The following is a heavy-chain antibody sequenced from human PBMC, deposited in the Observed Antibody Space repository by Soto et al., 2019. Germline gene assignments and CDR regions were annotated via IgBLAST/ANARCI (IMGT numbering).Heavy chain of an antibody. V-gene: IGHV1-46*03. CDR2: INPSGGST. CDR3: ARGGGARFLEWLTRPSYYYYYMDV. Sequence: PSVKVSCKASGYTFTSYYMHWVRQAPGQGLEWMGIINPSGGSTSYAQKFQGRVTMTRDTSTSTVYMELSSLRSEDTAVYYCARGGGARFLEWLTRPSYYYYYMDVWGKGTTVTVSS. D-gene: IGHD3-3*01. J-gene: IGHJ6*03. CDR1: GYTFTSYY.